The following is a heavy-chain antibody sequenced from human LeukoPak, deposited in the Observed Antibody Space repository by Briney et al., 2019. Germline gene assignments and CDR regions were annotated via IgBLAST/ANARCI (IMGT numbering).Heavy chain of an antibody. J-gene: IGHJ4*02. CDR2: IWYDGSNK. CDR1: GFTFSTYG. CDR3: AKARATYLYDTSGYSALDY. Sequence: GGSLRLSCAASGFTFSTYGMHWVRQAPGNGLEWVAFIWYDGSNKYYADSVKGRFTISRDNSKNTLYLQMNSLRAEDTAVYYCAKARATYLYDTSGYSALDYWGQGTLVTVSS. D-gene: IGHD3-22*01. V-gene: IGHV3-30*02.